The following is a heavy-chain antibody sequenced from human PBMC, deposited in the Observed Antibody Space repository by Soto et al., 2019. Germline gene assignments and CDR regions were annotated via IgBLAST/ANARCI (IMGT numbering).Heavy chain of an antibody. CDR2: INHSGST. V-gene: IGHV4-34*01. J-gene: IGHJ6*02. CDR1: GGSFSGYY. D-gene: IGHD4-17*01. Sequence: SETLSLTCAVYGGSFSGYYWSWIRQPPGKGLEWIGEINHSGSTNYNPSLKSRVTISVDTSKNQFSLKLSSVTAADTAVYYCARVGGQGDYFLTDYYYGMDVWGQGTTVTVSS. CDR3: ARVGGQGDYFLTDYYYGMDV.